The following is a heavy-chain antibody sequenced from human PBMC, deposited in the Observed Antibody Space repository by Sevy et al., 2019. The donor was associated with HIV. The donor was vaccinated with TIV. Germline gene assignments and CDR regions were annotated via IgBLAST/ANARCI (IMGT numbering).Heavy chain of an antibody. Sequence: GGSLRLSCAASGFTFSRYAMHWVRQAPGKGLEWVAVISYDGSNKYYADSVKGRFTISRDNSKNTLYLQMNSLRAEDTAVYYCARDLEYYDSSGSVDDAFDIWGQGTMVTVSS. V-gene: IGHV3-30-3*01. CDR2: ISYDGSNK. CDR3: ARDLEYYDSSGSVDDAFDI. J-gene: IGHJ3*02. D-gene: IGHD3-22*01. CDR1: GFTFSRYA.